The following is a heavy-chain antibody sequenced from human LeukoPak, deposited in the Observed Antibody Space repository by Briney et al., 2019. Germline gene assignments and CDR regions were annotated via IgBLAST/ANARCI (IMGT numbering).Heavy chain of an antibody. Sequence: GGSLRLSCAASGFTFSTYWMHWVRQDPGKGLVWVSRINSDGSSTGYADSVQGRFTISRDNAKNTLYLQMNSLRAEDTAVYYCARVGSGTGSYYDYWGQGTLVTVSS. D-gene: IGHD1-26*01. CDR1: GFTFSTYW. CDR3: ARVGSGTGSYYDY. J-gene: IGHJ4*02. V-gene: IGHV3-74*01. CDR2: INSDGSST.